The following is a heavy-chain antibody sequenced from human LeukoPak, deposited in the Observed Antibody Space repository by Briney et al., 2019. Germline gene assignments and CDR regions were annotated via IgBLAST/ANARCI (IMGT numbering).Heavy chain of an antibody. CDR1: GYTFTGYY. V-gene: IGHV1-2*02. Sequence: ASVKVSCKASGYTFTGYYMHWVRQAPGQGLEWMGWINPNSGGTNYAQKFRGRVTMTRDTSISTAYMELSRLRSDDTAVYYCARDEFGSSGQDGWGQGTLVTVSS. J-gene: IGHJ4*02. CDR3: ARDEFGSSGQDG. CDR2: INPNSGGT. D-gene: IGHD3-22*01.